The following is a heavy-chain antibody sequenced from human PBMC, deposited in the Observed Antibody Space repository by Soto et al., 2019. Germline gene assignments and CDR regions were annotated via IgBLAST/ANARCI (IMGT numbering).Heavy chain of an antibody. CDR1: GFTSSSYA. J-gene: IGHJ4*02. CDR2: ISGSGSNT. Sequence: GGSLRLSCEASGFTSSSYAMSWVRQAPGKGLEWVSAISGSGSNTYYADSVKGRFTISRDNSKNTLFLQMNSLRAEDTAVYYCAKVGGDSSGYYFDYWGQGTLVTVSS. V-gene: IGHV3-23*01. CDR3: AKVGGDSSGYYFDY. D-gene: IGHD3-22*01.